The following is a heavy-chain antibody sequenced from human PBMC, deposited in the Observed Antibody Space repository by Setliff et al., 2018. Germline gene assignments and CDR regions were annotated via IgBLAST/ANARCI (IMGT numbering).Heavy chain of an antibody. CDR2: VHASGSP. D-gene: IGHD3-9*01. V-gene: IGHV4-61*02. CDR1: GGSISSGDYY. CDR3: AKERYFDWFFEN. Sequence: SETLSLTCTVSGGSISSGDYYWSWIRQPPGKGLEWIGRVHASGSPNYNPSFKGRVTISLDTSTNQFSLNLNSVTAADTAVYYCAKERYFDWFFENWGQGTLVTVSS. J-gene: IGHJ4*02.